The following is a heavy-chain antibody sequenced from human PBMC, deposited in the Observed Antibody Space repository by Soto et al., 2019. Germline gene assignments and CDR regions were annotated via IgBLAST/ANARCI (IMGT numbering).Heavy chain of an antibody. CDR3: ARLDTTMVGDCDY. J-gene: IGHJ4*02. D-gene: IGHD5-18*01. Sequence: QVQLVQSGAEVKKPGASVKVSCKASGYTFTSYAMHWVRQAPGQRLEWMGWINAGNGNTEYSQKFQGRVTITRDSSASTAYLELSSLRSEDTAVYYCARLDTTMVGDCDYWGQGTLVTVSS. V-gene: IGHV1-3*01. CDR1: GYTFTSYA. CDR2: INAGNGNT.